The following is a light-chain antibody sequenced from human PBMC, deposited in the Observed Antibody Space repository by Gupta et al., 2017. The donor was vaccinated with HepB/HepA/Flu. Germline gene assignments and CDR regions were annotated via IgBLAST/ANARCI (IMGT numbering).Light chain of an antibody. V-gene: IGLV1-44*01. CDR3: AAWDDSLDGVA. J-gene: IGLJ2*01. CDR2: NKN. Sequence: QSVLTQPPSASGTPGQRVTISCSGSSSNIGSNAVNWYQQLPGTAPKLLIYNKNQRPSGVPDRFSGSKSGTSASLAIRGLQSEDEADYYCAAWDDSLDGVAFGGGTKLTVL. CDR1: SSNIGSNA.